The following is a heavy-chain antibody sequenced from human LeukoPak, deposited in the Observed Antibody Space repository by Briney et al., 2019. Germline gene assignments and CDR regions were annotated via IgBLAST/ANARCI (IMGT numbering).Heavy chain of an antibody. D-gene: IGHD6-13*01. Sequence: GGSLRLSCAASGFTFSSYSMNWFRQAPGKGLEWVSSISSSSSYIYYADSVKGRFTISRDNAKNSLYLQMNSLRAEDTAVYYCARGVGYSSSRYGFDYWGQGTLVTVSS. J-gene: IGHJ4*02. CDR1: GFTFSSYS. CDR2: ISSSSSYI. V-gene: IGHV3-21*01. CDR3: ARGVGYSSSRYGFDY.